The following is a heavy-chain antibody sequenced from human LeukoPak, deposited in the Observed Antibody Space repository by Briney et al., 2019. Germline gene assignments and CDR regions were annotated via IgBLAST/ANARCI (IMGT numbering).Heavy chain of an antibody. CDR3: AREDSSSWYARIDY. D-gene: IGHD6-13*01. Sequence: ASVKVSCKASGYTFTGYYMHWVRQAPGQGLEWMGWINPNSGGTNYAQKFQGRVTMTRDTSISTAYMELSRLRSDDTAVYYCAREDSSSWYARIDYWGQGTLVTVSS. CDR2: INPNSGGT. J-gene: IGHJ4*02. V-gene: IGHV1-2*02. CDR1: GYTFTGYY.